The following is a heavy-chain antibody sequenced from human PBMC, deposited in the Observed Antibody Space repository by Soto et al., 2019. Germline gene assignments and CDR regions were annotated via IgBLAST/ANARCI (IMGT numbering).Heavy chain of an antibody. CDR1: GFTFSNYP. Sequence: HPGGSLRLSCSASGFTFSNYPMYWLRQAPGKGLEYVSAITSNGNKAFYADSVRGRFTISRDNSKNTLYLQMSSLRAEDTAVFFCVRAQYSEFAPFDYWGQGTLVTVSS. CDR2: ITSNGNKA. CDR3: VRAQYSEFAPFDY. V-gene: IGHV3-64D*06. J-gene: IGHJ4*02. D-gene: IGHD5-12*01.